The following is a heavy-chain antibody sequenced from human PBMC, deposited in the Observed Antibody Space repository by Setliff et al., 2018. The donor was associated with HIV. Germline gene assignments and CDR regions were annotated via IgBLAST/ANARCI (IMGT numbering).Heavy chain of an antibody. J-gene: IGHJ6*03. CDR2: INWHGSST. V-gene: IGHV3-20*04. CDR1: GFTFDDYG. Sequence: GGSLRLSCSASGFTFDDYGMSWVRQAPGKGLEWVSGINWHGSSTGYADPVKGRFTISRDNAKNSLFLQMNSLRAEDTAVYYCARAAEYITSDYYYYMDVWGKGTTVTVSS. CDR3: ARAAEYITSDYYYYMDV. D-gene: IGHD6-6*01.